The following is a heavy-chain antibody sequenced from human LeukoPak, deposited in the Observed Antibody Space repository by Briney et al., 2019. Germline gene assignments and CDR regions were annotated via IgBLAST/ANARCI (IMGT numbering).Heavy chain of an antibody. CDR1: GFTFSTYD. Sequence: GGSLRLSCAASGFTFSTYDMHWVRQATGKGLEWVSGIDKGGATYYSGSVTGRFTMSRENAQKSLYLQMNSLGAGDTAVYYCVRGGDPDAFDIWGQGTMVTVSS. CDR2: IDKGGAT. D-gene: IGHD2-21*01. V-gene: IGHV3-13*01. J-gene: IGHJ3*02. CDR3: VRGGDPDAFDI.